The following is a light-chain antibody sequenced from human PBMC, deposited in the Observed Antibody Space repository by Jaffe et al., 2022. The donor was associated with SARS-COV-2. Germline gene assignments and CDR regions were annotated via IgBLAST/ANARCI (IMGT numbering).Light chain of an antibody. CDR3: QQYGSSRGT. Sequence: ETVLTQSPGTLSLSPGERATLSCRASQSVSNSYLAWYQQKPGQAPRLLIYGASSRATGIPDRFSGSGSGTDFTLTISGLEPEDSAVYYCQQYGSSRGTFGQGTKVEIK. CDR1: QSVSNSY. V-gene: IGKV3-20*01. CDR2: GAS. J-gene: IGKJ1*01.